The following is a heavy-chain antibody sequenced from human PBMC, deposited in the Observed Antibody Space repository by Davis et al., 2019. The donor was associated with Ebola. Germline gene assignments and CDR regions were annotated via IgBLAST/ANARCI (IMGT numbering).Heavy chain of an antibody. V-gene: IGHV3-66*02. Sequence: GESLKISCAASGFTFSSHTMSWVRQAPGKRLEWVSVIYSGGSTYYADSVKGRFTISRDNSKNTLYLQMSSLRAEDTAVYYCARDLPGGDWYFDLWGRGTLVTVSS. J-gene: IGHJ2*01. D-gene: IGHD1-14*01. CDR1: GFTFSSHT. CDR3: ARDLPGGDWYFDL. CDR2: IYSGGST.